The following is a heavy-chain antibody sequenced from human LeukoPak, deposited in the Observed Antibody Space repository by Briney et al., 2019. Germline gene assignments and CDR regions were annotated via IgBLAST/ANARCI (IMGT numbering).Heavy chain of an antibody. V-gene: IGHV1-2*02. CDR3: ARDRGSSWPWFDP. CDR1: GYTFTGYY. J-gene: IGHJ5*02. D-gene: IGHD6-13*01. CDR2: INPNSGGT. Sequence: ASVKVSCKASGYTFTGYYMHWVRQAPGQGLEWMGWINPNSGGTNYAQKFQGRVTMTRDTSISTAYMELSRLRSDDTAVYYCARDRGSSWPWFDPWGQGTLVTVSS.